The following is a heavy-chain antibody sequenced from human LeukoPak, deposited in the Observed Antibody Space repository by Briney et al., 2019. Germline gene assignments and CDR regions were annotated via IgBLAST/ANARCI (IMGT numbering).Heavy chain of an antibody. J-gene: IGHJ4*02. CDR3: ATNGGYSYGWFDY. Sequence: SETLSLTCTVSGYSISSGYYWGWIRQPPGKGLEWIGSIYHSGSTYYNPSLKSRVTISVDTSKNQFSLKLSSVTAADTAVYYCATNGGYSYGWFDYWGQGTLVTVSS. V-gene: IGHV4-38-2*02. CDR1: GYSISSGYY. CDR2: IYHSGST. D-gene: IGHD5-18*01.